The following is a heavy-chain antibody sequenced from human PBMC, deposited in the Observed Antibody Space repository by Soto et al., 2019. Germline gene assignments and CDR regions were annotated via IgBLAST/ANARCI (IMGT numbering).Heavy chain of an antibody. V-gene: IGHV3-7*01. CDR2: IKQDGSEQ. CDR1: GFTFCSYS. J-gene: IGHJ2*01. CDR3: ARDFDV. Sequence: PGGSLRLSCAASGFTFCSYSMSWVRQAPGKGLEWVANIKQDGSEQYYVDSVKGRFTISRNNAKNSLYLQMNSLRAEDTAVFYCARDFDVWGRGTLVTVSS.